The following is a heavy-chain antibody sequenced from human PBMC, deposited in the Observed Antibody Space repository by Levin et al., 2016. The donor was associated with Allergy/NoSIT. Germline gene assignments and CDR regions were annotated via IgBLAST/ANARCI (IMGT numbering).Heavy chain of an antibody. CDR3: ARTSRVGNIGGFDY. CDR1: GFTFDDYA. V-gene: IGHV3-20*04. Sequence: GESLKISCAASGFTFDDYAMTWVRQAPGKGLEWVSGINWNGGMTEYADSVKGRFTISRDNAKNSLFLQMNSLRADDTAFYYCARTSRVGNIGGFDYWGQGTLVTVSS. J-gene: IGHJ4*02. CDR2: INWNGGMT. D-gene: IGHD1-26*01.